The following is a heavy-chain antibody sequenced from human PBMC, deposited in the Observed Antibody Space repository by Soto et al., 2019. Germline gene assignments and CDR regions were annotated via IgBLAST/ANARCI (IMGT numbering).Heavy chain of an antibody. CDR1: GGTFSSYA. CDR3: ARYDFLHYGMDV. D-gene: IGHD3-3*01. Sequence: QVQLVQSGAEVKKPGSSVKVSCKASGGTFSSYAISWVRQAPGQGLEWMGGIIPIFGTANYAQKFQGRVTIXAXXSTSTAYMELSSLRSEDTAVYYCARYDFLHYGMDVWGQGTTVTVSS. V-gene: IGHV1-69*12. CDR2: IIPIFGTA. J-gene: IGHJ6*02.